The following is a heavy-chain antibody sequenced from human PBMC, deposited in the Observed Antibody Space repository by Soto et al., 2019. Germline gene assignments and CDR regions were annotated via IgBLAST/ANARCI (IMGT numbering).Heavy chain of an antibody. V-gene: IGHV3-30-3*01. CDR2: ISYDGSNK. Sequence: GGSLRLSCAASGFTFSSYAMHWVRQAPGKGLEWVAVISYDGSNKYYADSVKGRFTISRDNSKNTLYLQMNSLRAEDTAVYYCAKDSERVFCSGYYYYMDVWGKATTVTVSS. J-gene: IGHJ6*03. CDR1: GFTFSSYA. CDR3: AKDSERVFCSGYYYYMDV. D-gene: IGHD3-3*01.